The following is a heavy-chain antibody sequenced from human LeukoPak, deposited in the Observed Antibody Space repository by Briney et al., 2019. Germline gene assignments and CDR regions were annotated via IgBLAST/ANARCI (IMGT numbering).Heavy chain of an antibody. V-gene: IGHV1-69*04. CDR3: AREGPVWQQLVVAHDAFDI. D-gene: IGHD6-13*01. CDR1: GGTFSSYA. Sequence: ASVKVSCKASGGTFSSYAISWVRRAPGQGLEWMGRIIPILGIANYARKFQGRVTITADKSASTAYMELSSLRSEDTAVYYCAREGPVWQQLVVAHDAFDIWGQGTMVTVSS. CDR2: IIPILGIA. J-gene: IGHJ3*02.